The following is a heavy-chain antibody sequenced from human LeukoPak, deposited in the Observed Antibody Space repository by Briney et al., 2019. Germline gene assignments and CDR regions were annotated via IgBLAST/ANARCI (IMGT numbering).Heavy chain of an antibody. V-gene: IGHV3-30-3*01. CDR1: GFTFSSYA. Sequence: GRSLRLSCAASGFTFSSYAMHWVRQAPGKGLEWVAVISYDGSNKYYADSVKGRFTISRDNSKNTLYLQMNSLRAEDTAVYYCARAAAGTIEADEYFQHWGQGTLVTVSS. CDR3: ARAAAGTIEADEYFQH. J-gene: IGHJ1*01. CDR2: ISYDGSNK. D-gene: IGHD6-13*01.